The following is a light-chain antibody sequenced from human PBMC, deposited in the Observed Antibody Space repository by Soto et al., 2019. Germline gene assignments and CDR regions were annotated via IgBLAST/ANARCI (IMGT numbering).Light chain of an antibody. V-gene: IGKV1-39*01. CDR2: AAS. J-gene: IGKJ4*01. Sequence: DIQMTQSPSSLSASVGDRVTITCRASQSISNSLTWYQQKPGKAPKLLIYAASTLHTGVPSRFSGSGSGTDYTLTISSLQPEDFATYYCQQSYITSQVTFGGGTKVDNK. CDR1: QSISNS. CDR3: QQSYITSQVT.